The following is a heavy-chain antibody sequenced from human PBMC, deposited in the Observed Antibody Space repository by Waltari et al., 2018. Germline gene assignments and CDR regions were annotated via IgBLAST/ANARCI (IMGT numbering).Heavy chain of an antibody. V-gene: IGHV3-30*18. J-gene: IGHJ4*02. CDR2: ISNDGSNK. CDR3: VKYSGFDYFFDY. Sequence: QMQLVESGGGVVQPGRSLRLSCAASGFSFSNCNMHWVRQAPGQGLEWGAGISNDGSNKDYADSVKSRFTVSRENSKNTLYLQINSLRDDDTAVYYCVKYSGFDYFFDYWGQGTLVTVSS. D-gene: IGHD5-12*01. CDR1: GFSFSNCN.